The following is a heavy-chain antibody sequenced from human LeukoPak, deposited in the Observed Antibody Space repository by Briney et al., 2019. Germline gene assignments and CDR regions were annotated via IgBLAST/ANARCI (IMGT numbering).Heavy chain of an antibody. J-gene: IGHJ4*02. Sequence: GGSLTLSCAASGFTFSSYGMHWVRQAPGKGLEWVAVILYGGSKKYYADSVKGRFTISRDNSKNTLYLQMNSLRAEETTVYYCATGVGIQFCLAFDYWGQGTLVTVSS. CDR1: GFTFSSYG. CDR2: ILYGGSKK. CDR3: ATGVGIQFCLAFDY. D-gene: IGHD6-13*01. V-gene: IGHV3-33*08.